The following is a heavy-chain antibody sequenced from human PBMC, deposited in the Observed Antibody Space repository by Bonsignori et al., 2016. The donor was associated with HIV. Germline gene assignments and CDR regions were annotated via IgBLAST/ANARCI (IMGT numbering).Heavy chain of an antibody. CDR3: ARDFPTAGGTVDY. D-gene: IGHD3-16*01. CDR2: INPKNGDD. J-gene: IGHJ4*02. CDR1: GYTFSAYY. Sequence: QVQLVQSGAELKKPGASVKVSCKASGYTFSAYYFHWVRQAPGQGPEWMGWINPKNGDDKLMDQTSGARATMTMDTSITTVYLELRSLRFDDTAMYYCARDFPTAGGTVDYWGQGTLVTVSS. V-gene: IGHV1-2*02.